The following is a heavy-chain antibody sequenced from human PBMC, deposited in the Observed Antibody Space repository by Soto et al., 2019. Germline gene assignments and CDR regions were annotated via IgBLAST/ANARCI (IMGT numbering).Heavy chain of an antibody. D-gene: IGHD3-22*01. CDR1: GFTFSSYS. V-gene: IGHV3-48*02. Sequence: LRLSCAASGFTFSSYSMSWVRQAPGKGLEWVSYITSSSSTLYYADSVEGRFTISRDNAKNSLYLQMNSLRDEDTAVYYCARVYYYDSSALFDPWGQGTLVTVSS. CDR3: ARVYYYDSSALFDP. CDR2: ITSSSSTL. J-gene: IGHJ5*02.